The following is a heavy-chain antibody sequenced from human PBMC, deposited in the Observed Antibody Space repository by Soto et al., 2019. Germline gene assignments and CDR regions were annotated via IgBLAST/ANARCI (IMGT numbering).Heavy chain of an antibody. CDR1: GFTFSSYS. CDR3: ASELAALSWFDP. D-gene: IGHD1-1*01. J-gene: IGHJ5*02. Sequence: EVQLVESGGGLVQPGGSLRLSCAASGFTFSSYSMNWVRQAPGKGLEWVSYISSSSSTIYYADSVKGRFTISRDNAKNTLYLQIKSLKDEDTDVYYCASELAALSWFDPWGQGTLVTVSS. V-gene: IGHV3-48*02. CDR2: ISSSSSTI.